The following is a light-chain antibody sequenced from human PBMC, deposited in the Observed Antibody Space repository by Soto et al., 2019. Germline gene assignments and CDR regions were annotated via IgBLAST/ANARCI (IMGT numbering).Light chain of an antibody. Sequence: DIQMTQSPSTLSASVGDRVTITCRASQTISKWLAWYQQKPGKAPNLLIYDASSLQSGVPSRFSGSGSGTEFPLTISGLQPEDFATYYCQEYYSFSTFGQGTKVEIK. CDR3: QEYYSFST. V-gene: IGKV1-5*01. J-gene: IGKJ1*01. CDR2: DAS. CDR1: QTISKW.